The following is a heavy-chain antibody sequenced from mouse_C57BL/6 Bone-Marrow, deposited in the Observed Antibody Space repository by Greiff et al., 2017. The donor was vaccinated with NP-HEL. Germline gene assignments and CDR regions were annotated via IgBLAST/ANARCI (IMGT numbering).Heavy chain of an antibody. V-gene: IGHV8-8*01. CDR2: IWWDDDK. CDR3: ARIADLDGTRWYFDV. D-gene: IGHD4-1*01. CDR1: GFSLSTFSMG. J-gene: IGHJ1*03. Sequence: QVTLKESGPGILQPSQTLSLTCSFSGFSLSTFSMGVGWIRQPSGKGLEWLAHIWWDDDKYYNPALKSGLTISKDTSKNQVFLKIANVDTADTATYYCARIADLDGTRWYFDVWGTGTTVTVSS.